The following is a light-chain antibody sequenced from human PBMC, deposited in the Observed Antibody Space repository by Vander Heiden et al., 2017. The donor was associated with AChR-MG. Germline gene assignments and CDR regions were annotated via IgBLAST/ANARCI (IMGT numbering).Light chain of an antibody. J-gene: IGLJ2*01. V-gene: IGLV3-21*02. CDR2: EDR. Sequence: SYVLLQPPSVSVAPGETARLTCGGDNIRSKTVHWYQKRPGQAHAMGVLEDRDRPSGIPERFSGSNSGSTATPTISRVEAGDEADYDCQVWDENGDHPFVFGGGTKLSVL. CDR3: QVWDENGDHPFV. CDR1: NIRSKT.